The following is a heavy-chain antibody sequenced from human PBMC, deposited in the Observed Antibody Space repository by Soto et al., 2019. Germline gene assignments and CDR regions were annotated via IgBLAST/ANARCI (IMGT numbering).Heavy chain of an antibody. CDR1: GGSISGSYYY. D-gene: IGHD1-20*01. CDR3: ATSQKGYNWNYFDH. V-gene: IGHV4-39*01. J-gene: IGHJ4*02. CDR2: VFYTGFT. Sequence: SETLSLTCAVSGGSISGSYYYWAWLRQSPGKGPEWIGSVFYTGFTSYNPSLESRVSVSVDTSKSQFPLKLSAVTAADTAVYYCATSQKGYNWNYFDHWGQGALVTVSS.